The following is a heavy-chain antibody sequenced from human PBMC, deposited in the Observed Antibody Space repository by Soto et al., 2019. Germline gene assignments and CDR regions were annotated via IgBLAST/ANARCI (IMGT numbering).Heavy chain of an antibody. D-gene: IGHD6-19*01. CDR3: ASRSSGWYFDY. Sequence: GGSLRLSCAASGFAFSTYSMSWVRQAPVKGLEWVSVISGSGGSTYYADSVKGRFTISRDNSKNTLYLQVNSLRAEDTAVYYCASRSSGWYFDYWGQGTLVTVSS. CDR1: GFAFSTYS. J-gene: IGHJ4*02. V-gene: IGHV3-23*01. CDR2: ISGSGGST.